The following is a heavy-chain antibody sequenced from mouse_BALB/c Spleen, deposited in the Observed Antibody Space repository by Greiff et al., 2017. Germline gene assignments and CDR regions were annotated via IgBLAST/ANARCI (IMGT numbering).Heavy chain of an antibody. CDR1: GFTFSSYA. CDR3: ARGATMITTRYAMDY. CDR2: ISSGGST. V-gene: IGHV5-6-5*01. Sequence: DVQLVESGGGLVKPGGSLKLSCAASGFTFSSYAMSWVRQTPEKRLEWVASISSGGSTYYPDSVKGRFTISRDNARNILYLQMSSLRSEDTAMYYCARGATMITTRYAMDYWGQGTSVTVSS. J-gene: IGHJ4*01. D-gene: IGHD2-4*01.